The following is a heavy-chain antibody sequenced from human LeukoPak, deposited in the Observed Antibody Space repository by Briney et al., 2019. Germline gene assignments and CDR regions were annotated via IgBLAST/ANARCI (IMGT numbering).Heavy chain of an antibody. Sequence: GASVTVSCKASGGTFSSYAISWVRQAPGQGLEWMGRIIPILGIANYAQKFQGRVTITADKSTSTAYMELSSLRSEDTAVYSCARGEYYYDSSGPINYWGQGTLVTVSS. J-gene: IGHJ4*02. CDR2: IIPILGIA. CDR1: GGTFSSYA. D-gene: IGHD3-22*01. V-gene: IGHV1-69*04. CDR3: ARGEYYYDSSGPINY.